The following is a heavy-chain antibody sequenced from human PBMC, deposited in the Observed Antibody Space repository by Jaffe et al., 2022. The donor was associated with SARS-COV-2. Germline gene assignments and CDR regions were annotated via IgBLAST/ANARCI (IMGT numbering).Heavy chain of an antibody. J-gene: IGHJ6*03. D-gene: IGHD2-2*01. Sequence: QVQLQQWGAGLLKPSETLSLTCAVYGGSFSGYYWSWIRQPPGKGLEWIGEINHSGSTNYNPSLKSRVTISVDTSKNQFSLKLSSVTAADTAVYYCARSGRYQLGPFYYMDVWGKGTTVTVSS. CDR1: GGSFSGYY. CDR3: ARSGRYQLGPFYYMDV. CDR2: INHSGST. V-gene: IGHV4-34*01.